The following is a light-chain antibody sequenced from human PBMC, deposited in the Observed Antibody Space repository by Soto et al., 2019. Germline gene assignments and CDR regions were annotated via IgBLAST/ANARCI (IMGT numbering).Light chain of an antibody. J-gene: IGLJ1*01. V-gene: IGLV2-14*03. CDR3: SSYSSTSTLYV. CDR2: DVT. CDR1: SSDIGAYNY. Sequence: QSALTQPASVSGSPGQSITISCIGTSSDIGAYNYVSWYQQHPGKVPKLMIYDVTNRPSGLSNRFSGSKSGNTASLTISGLHAEDEAEYCCSSYSSTSTLYVFGTGTKVTVL.